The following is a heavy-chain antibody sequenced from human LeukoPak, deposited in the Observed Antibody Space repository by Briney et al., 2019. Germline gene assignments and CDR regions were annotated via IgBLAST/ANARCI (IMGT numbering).Heavy chain of an antibody. CDR3: ARELGYCSSTSCSPRAFDI. Sequence: GGSLRLSCAASGFTFSSYAMSWVRQAPGKGREWVSTISSGGSTYYADSVKGRFTISRDNSKNTLYLQMNSLRAEDTAVYYCARELGYCSSTSCSPRAFDIWGQGTMVTVSS. J-gene: IGHJ3*02. V-gene: IGHV3-23*01. D-gene: IGHD2-2*01. CDR1: GFTFSSYA. CDR2: ISSGGST.